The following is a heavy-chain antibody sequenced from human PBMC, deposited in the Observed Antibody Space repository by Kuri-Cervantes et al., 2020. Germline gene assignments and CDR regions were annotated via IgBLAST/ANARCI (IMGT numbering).Heavy chain of an antibody. D-gene: IGHD6-19*01. Sequence: ASVKVSCKASGGAFSSYAISWVRQATGQGLEWMGWMNPNSGNTGYAQKFQGRVTMTRNTSISTAYMELSSLRSEDTAVYYCARGQWRALADFDYWDRGTLVTVSS. CDR1: GGAFSSYA. CDR3: ARGQWRALADFDY. CDR2: MNPNSGNT. V-gene: IGHV1-8*02. J-gene: IGHJ4*02.